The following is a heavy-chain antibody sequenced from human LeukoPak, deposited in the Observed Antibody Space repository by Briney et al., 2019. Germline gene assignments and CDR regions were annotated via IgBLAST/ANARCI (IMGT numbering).Heavy chain of an antibody. Sequence: SETLSLTCTVSGGSISSGDYYWSWIRQPPGKGLEWIGYIYYSGSTYYNPSLKSQVTISVDTPTNQFSLKLSSVTAADTAVYYCARDRNYYDSSGYYFDYWGQGTLVTVSS. V-gene: IGHV4-30-4*08. CDR2: IYYSGST. D-gene: IGHD3-22*01. CDR1: GGSISSGDYY. CDR3: ARDRNYYDSSGYYFDY. J-gene: IGHJ4*02.